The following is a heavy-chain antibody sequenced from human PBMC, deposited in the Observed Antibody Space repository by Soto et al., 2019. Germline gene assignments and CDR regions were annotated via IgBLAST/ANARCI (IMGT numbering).Heavy chain of an antibody. Sequence: PGESLKISCKGSGYSFTSYWISWVRQMPGKGLEWMGRIDPSDSYTNYSPSFQGHVTISADKSISTAYLQWSSLKASDTAMYYCARLSSGSYFYYYYGMDVWGQGTTVTVSS. CDR2: IDPSDSYT. D-gene: IGHD3-10*01. J-gene: IGHJ6*02. V-gene: IGHV5-10-1*01. CDR3: ARLSSGSYFYYYYGMDV. CDR1: GYSFTSYW.